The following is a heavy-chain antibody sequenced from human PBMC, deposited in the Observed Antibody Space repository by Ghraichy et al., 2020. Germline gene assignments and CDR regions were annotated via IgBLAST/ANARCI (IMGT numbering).Heavy chain of an antibody. CDR2: ISGSGDTT. CDR3: ATASGGDSYPN. V-gene: IGHV3-23*01. D-gene: IGHD2-21*02. CDR1: GFIFGSYA. J-gene: IGHJ4*02. Sequence: ESLNISCAGSGFIFGSYAMTWVRQAPGKGLDWVSSISGSGDTTYYADSVKGRFTISRDNSKNTLYLQMNSLRAEDTSVYYCATASGGDSYPNWGQGTLVTVSS.